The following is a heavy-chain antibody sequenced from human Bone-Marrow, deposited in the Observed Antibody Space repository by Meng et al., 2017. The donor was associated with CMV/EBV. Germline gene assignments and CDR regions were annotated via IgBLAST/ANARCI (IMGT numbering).Heavy chain of an antibody. V-gene: IGHV3-53*01. J-gene: IGHJ5*02. CDR3: ARGGEIAAAGTRWFDP. Sequence: GGSLKISCAASGFTVSSNYMSWVRQAPGKGLEWVSVIYSGGSTYYADSVKGRFTISRDNSKNTLYLQMNSLRAEDTAVYYCARGGEIAAAGTRWFDPWGQGTLVTVSS. CDR1: GFTVSSNY. CDR2: IYSGGST. D-gene: IGHD6-13*01.